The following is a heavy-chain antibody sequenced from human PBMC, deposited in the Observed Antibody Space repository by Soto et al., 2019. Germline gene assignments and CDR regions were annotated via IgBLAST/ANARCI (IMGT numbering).Heavy chain of an antibody. CDR3: AKEGDGITKIVVVITRGGEFDY. CDR2: ISGSGGST. J-gene: IGHJ4*02. D-gene: IGHD3-22*01. V-gene: IGHV3-23*01. Sequence: GGSLRLSCAASGFTFSSYAMSWVRQAPGKGLEWVSAISGSGGSTYYADSVKGRFTISRDNSKNTLYLQMNSLRAEDTAVYYCAKEGDGITKIVVVITRGGEFDYWGQGTLVPVSS. CDR1: GFTFSSYA.